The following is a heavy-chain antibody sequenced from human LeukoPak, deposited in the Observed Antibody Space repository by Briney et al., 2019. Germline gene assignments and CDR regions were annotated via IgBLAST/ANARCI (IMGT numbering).Heavy chain of an antibody. Sequence: ASVKVSCKASGYTFTSYGISWVRQAPGQGLEWMGWISAYNGNTNYAQKLQGRVTMTTDTSTSTAYMELRSLRSDDTAVYYCARDPDYDFWSGYRYWGQGTLVTVSS. J-gene: IGHJ4*02. CDR3: ARDPDYDFWSGYRY. V-gene: IGHV1-18*01. CDR1: GYTFTSYG. D-gene: IGHD3-3*01. CDR2: ISAYNGNT.